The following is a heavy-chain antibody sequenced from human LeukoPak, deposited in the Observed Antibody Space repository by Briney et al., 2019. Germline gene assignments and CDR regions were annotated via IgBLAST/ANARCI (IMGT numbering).Heavy chain of an antibody. V-gene: IGHV3-23*01. Sequence: GGSLRLSCAASGFTFSNYAMTWVRQAPGKGLEWVSALSASGGTTYYADSVKGRFTISRDNARNSLYLQMNSLRAEDTAVYYCASTRSTSDWYTRGFEYWGQGTLVTVSS. D-gene: IGHD6-19*01. CDR1: GFTFSNYA. CDR3: ASTRSTSDWYTRGFEY. CDR2: LSASGGTT. J-gene: IGHJ4*02.